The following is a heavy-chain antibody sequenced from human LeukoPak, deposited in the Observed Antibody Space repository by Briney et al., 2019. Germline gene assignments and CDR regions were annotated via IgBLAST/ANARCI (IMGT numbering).Heavy chain of an antibody. Sequence: GGSLRLSCAASGFTFSSYSMNWVRQAPGKGLEWVSSISSSSYIYYADSVKGRFTISRDNAKNSLYLQMNSLRAEDTAVYYCARVPKNIVGATTTDYWGQGTLVTVSS. CDR3: ARVPKNIVGATTTDY. J-gene: IGHJ4*02. D-gene: IGHD1-26*01. CDR1: GFTFSSYS. CDR2: ISSSSYI. V-gene: IGHV3-21*01.